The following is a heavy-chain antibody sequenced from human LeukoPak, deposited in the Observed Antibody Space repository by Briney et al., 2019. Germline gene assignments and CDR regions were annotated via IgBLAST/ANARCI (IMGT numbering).Heavy chain of an antibody. Sequence: PSQTLSLTCTVSGGSISSADYYWNWLRQPPGKGLEWIGYISHSGGTYYNSSLLSRVTISADTSKNQFFLTLGSVTAADTAVYYCARAPSYSNYAYVGARNWFDPWGQGTLVTVSS. CDR3: ARAPSYSNYAYVGARNWFDP. J-gene: IGHJ5*02. CDR1: GGSISSADYY. V-gene: IGHV4-30-2*01. D-gene: IGHD4-11*01. CDR2: ISHSGGT.